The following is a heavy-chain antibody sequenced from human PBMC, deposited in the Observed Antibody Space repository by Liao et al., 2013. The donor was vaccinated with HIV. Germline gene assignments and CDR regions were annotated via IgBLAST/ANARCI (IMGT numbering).Heavy chain of an antibody. J-gene: IGHJ3*02. CDR2: IFYSGST. D-gene: IGHD2-2*02. CDR1: GGSISSYY. CDR3: ARVGYCSSTSCYTDAFDI. Sequence: QVQLQESGPGLVKPSETLSLTCTVSGGSISSYYWSWIRQSPGKGPEWIGCIFYSGSTNYNPSLKSRVTISVDTSKNQFSLKLSSVTAADTAVYYCARVGYCSSTSCYTDAFDIWGQGTMVTVSS. V-gene: IGHV4-59*12.